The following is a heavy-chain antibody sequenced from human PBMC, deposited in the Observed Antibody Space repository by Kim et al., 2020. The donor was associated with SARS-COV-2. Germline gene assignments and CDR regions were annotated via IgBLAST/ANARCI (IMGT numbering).Heavy chain of an antibody. V-gene: IGHV3-30*04. Sequence: GGSLRLSCAASGFTFSSYAMHWVRQAPGKGLEWVAVISYDGSNKYYADSVKGRFTISRDNSKNTLYLQMNSLRAEDTAVYYCARELLDGTTATGYYYYGMDVWGQATTVTVS. CDR2: ISYDGSNK. CDR3: ARELLDGTTATGYYYYGMDV. J-gene: IGHJ6*02. D-gene: IGHD5-18*01. CDR1: GFTFSSYA.